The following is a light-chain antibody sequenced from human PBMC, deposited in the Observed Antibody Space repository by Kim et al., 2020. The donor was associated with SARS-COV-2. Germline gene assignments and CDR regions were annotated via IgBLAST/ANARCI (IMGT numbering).Light chain of an antibody. J-gene: IGKJ5*01. CDR3: QQYNNWPPIT. CDR1: QSVASN. Sequence: VLTQSPVTLSVSPGERATLSCRASQSVASNLAWYQQKPGQAPRLLIHDASTRATGLPARFSGSGSGTEFTLTISSLQSEDFAVYYCQQYNNWPPITFGQGTRLEIK. V-gene: IGKV3-15*01. CDR2: DAS.